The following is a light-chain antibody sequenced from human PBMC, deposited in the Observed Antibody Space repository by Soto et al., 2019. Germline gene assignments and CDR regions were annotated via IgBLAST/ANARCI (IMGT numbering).Light chain of an antibody. CDR3: AAWDDSLNGYD. Sequence: HSVLTQPPSASGTPGQRVTICCSGSSSNIGSNTGNWYQQLPGTAPKLLIYSNNQRPAGVPDRFSGSKSGTSASLAISGLQSEDEADYYCAAWDDSLNGYDFGTGTKVTVL. CDR1: SSNIGSNT. J-gene: IGLJ1*01. CDR2: SNN. V-gene: IGLV1-44*01.